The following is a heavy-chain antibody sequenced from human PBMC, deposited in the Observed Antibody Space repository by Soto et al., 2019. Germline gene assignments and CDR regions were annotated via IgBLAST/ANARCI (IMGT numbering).Heavy chain of an antibody. D-gene: IGHD3-9*01. Sequence: PGGSLRLSCAASGFTFSSYSMNWVRQAPGKGLEWVSSISSSSSYIYYADSVKGRFTISRDNAKNSLYLQMNSLRAEDTAVYYCARGPPLYRLATGPNFDYWGQGTLVTVSS. CDR2: ISSSSSYI. CDR3: ARGPPLYRLATGPNFDY. CDR1: GFTFSSYS. V-gene: IGHV3-21*01. J-gene: IGHJ4*02.